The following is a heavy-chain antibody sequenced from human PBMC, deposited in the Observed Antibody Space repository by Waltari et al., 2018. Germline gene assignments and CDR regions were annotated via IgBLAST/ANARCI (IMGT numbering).Heavy chain of an antibody. V-gene: IGHV4-59*01. J-gene: IGHJ6*03. D-gene: IGHD5-18*01. CDR3: ARADTSTSYFYYYMDV. Sequence: QVQLQESGPGLVKPSETLSLTCTVSGGSTSTYYWSWVRQSPGKVLEWIGYIHYSGSSDYNPSLRSRVAISLDPPNNQFSRRLRSVTAADAAIYYCARADTSTSYFYYYMDVWGKGTTVTVSS. CDR2: IHYSGSS. CDR1: GGSTSTYY.